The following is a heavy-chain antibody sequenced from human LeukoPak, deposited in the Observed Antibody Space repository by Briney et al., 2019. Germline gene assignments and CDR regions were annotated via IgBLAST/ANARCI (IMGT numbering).Heavy chain of an antibody. V-gene: IGHV4-34*01. Sequence: LEWIGEINHSGSTNYNPSLKSRVTISVDTSKNQFSLKLSSVTAADTAVYYCARARTLYYGSGSRSYYFDYWGQGTLVTVSS. CDR2: INHSGST. D-gene: IGHD3-10*01. CDR3: ARARTLYYGSGSRSYYFDY. J-gene: IGHJ4*02.